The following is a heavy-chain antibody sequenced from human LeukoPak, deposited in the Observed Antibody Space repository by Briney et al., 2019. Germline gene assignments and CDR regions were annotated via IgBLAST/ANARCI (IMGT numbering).Heavy chain of an antibody. CDR1: GYTFTSYD. Sequence: ASVNVSCTASGYTFTSYDINWVRQATGQGLEWMGWMNPNSGNTGYAQKFQGRVTMTRNTSISTAYMELSSLRSEDTAVYYCAGTLQFWSGYYTRILGYYYYGMDVWGQGTTVTVSS. CDR2: MNPNSGNT. CDR3: AGTLQFWSGYYTRILGYYYYGMDV. V-gene: IGHV1-8*01. J-gene: IGHJ6*02. D-gene: IGHD3-3*01.